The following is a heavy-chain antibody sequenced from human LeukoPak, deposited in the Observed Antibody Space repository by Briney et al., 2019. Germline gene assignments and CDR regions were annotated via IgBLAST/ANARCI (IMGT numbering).Heavy chain of an antibody. CDR2: IIPILGIA. V-gene: IGHV1-69*04. D-gene: IGHD3-22*01. CDR3: ARDSGPPMIIPFDP. Sequence: GASVKVSCKASGGTFSSYAISWVRQAPGQGLEWMGRIIPILGIANYAQKFQGRVTITADKSTSTAYMELSSLRSEDTAMYYCARDSGPPMIIPFDPWGQGTLVTVSS. CDR1: GGTFSSYA. J-gene: IGHJ5*02.